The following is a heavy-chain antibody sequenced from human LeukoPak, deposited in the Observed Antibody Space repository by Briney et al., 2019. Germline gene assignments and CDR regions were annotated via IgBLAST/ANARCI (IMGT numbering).Heavy chain of an antibody. D-gene: IGHD1-26*01. CDR1: GGSISSSSYY. CDR3: ARDQAGASGSYSEYYFDY. CDR2: IYYSGST. V-gene: IGHV4-31*03. Sequence: SETLSLTCTVSGGSISSSSYYWGWIRQPPGKGLEWIGYIYYSGSTYYNPSLKSRVTISVDTSKNQFSLKLSSVTAADTAVYYCARDQAGASGSYSEYYFDYWGQGTLVTVSS. J-gene: IGHJ4*02.